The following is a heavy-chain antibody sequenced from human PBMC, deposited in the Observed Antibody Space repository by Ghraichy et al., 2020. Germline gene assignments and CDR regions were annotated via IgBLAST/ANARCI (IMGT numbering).Heavy chain of an antibody. CDR2: ISAYNGNT. D-gene: IGHD1-26*01. CDR3: ARDRESYGARYYYYGMDV. Sequence: ASVKVSCKASGYTFTSYGISWVRQAPGQGLEWMGWISAYNGNTNYAQKLQGRVTMTTDTSTSTAYMELRSLRSDDTAVYYCARDRESYGARYYYYGMDVWGQGTTVTVSS. J-gene: IGHJ6*02. CDR1: GYTFTSYG. V-gene: IGHV1-18*01.